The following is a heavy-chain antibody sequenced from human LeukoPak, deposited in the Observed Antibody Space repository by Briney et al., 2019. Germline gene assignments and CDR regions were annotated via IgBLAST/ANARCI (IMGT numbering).Heavy chain of an antibody. D-gene: IGHD5-18*01. V-gene: IGHV3-20*04. Sequence: GSLRLSCAASGFTFDDYGMSWVRQAPGKGLEWVSGINWNGGSTGYADSVKGRFTISRDNAKNSLYLQMNSLRAEDTALYYCARNLDTAMVTPAFDIWGQGTMVTVSS. J-gene: IGHJ3*02. CDR3: ARNLDTAMVTPAFDI. CDR1: GFTFDDYG. CDR2: INWNGGST.